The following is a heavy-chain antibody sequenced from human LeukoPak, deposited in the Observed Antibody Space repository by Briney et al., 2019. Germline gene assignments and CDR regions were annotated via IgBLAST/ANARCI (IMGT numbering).Heavy chain of an antibody. J-gene: IGHJ5*02. CDR1: GGSISSVNYY. D-gene: IGHD3-16*01. Sequence: SETLSLTCTVSGGSISSVNYYWGWIRQPPGKGLEWIGYIYYSGSTNYNPSLKSRVTISVDTSKNQFSLKLSSVTAADTAVYYCARDWGEDWFDPWGQGTLVTVSS. V-gene: IGHV4-61*01. CDR2: IYYSGST. CDR3: ARDWGEDWFDP.